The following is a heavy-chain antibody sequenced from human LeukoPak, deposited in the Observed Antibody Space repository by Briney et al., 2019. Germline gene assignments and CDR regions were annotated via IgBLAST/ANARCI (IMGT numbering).Heavy chain of an antibody. J-gene: IGHJ4*02. V-gene: IGHV3-48*04. CDR3: ARGLRYFDWSLNPFDY. CDR2: ISSSSSTI. D-gene: IGHD3-9*01. CDR1: GFTFSSYS. Sequence: GGSLRLSCAASGFTFSSYSMNWVRQAPGKGLEWVSYISSSSSTIYYADSVKGRFTISRDNAKNSLYLQMNSLRAEDTAVYYCARGLRYFDWSLNPFDYWGQGTLVTVSS.